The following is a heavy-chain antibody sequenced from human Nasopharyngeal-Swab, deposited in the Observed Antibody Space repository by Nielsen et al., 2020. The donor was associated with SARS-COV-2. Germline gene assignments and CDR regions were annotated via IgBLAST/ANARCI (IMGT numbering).Heavy chain of an antibody. CDR3: TTDFYFDY. J-gene: IGHJ4*02. Sequence: GESLKISCAASGFIFSASAIHWVRQASGTGLEWVARIGDKDHNYATTYGASVQGRFTISRDDSKNTAFLQMDSLKTEDTALYYCTTDFYFDYWGQGTLVTVSS. V-gene: IGHV3-73*01. CDR1: GFIFSASA. CDR2: IGDKDHNYAT.